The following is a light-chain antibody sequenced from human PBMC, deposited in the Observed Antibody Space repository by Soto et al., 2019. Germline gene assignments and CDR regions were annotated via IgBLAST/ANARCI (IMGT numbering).Light chain of an antibody. Sequence: QSVLTQPPSASGTPGQMVTISCSGSSSNIGSSTVNWYQQLPGTAPKLLIYSNNQRPSGVPDRFSGSKSGTSASLAISGLQSEDEADYYCAAWDDSLNGYVFGTGTKVTVL. J-gene: IGLJ1*01. CDR1: SSNIGSST. CDR3: AAWDDSLNGYV. CDR2: SNN. V-gene: IGLV1-44*01.